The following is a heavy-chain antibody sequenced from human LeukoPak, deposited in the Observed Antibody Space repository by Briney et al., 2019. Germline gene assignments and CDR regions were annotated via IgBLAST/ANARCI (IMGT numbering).Heavy chain of an antibody. V-gene: IGHV3-21*01. CDR3: ARDSYGDCVDY. Sequence: PGGSRRLSCAASGFTFSSYSMYWVRQPPGKGLEWVSSISSSSSYIYYADSVKGRFTISRDNAKNSLYLQMNSLRAEDTAVYYCARDSYGDCVDYWGQGTLVTVSS. D-gene: IGHD4-17*01. J-gene: IGHJ4*02. CDR2: ISSSSSYI. CDR1: GFTFSSYS.